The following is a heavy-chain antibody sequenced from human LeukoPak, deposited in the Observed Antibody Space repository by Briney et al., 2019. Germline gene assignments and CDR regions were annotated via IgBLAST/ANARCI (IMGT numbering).Heavy chain of an antibody. J-gene: IGHJ4*02. Sequence: GGSLRLXCAASGFTFSSYGMHWVRQAPGKGLEWVAFIRYDGSNKYYADSVKGRFTISRDNSKNTLYLQMNSLRAEDTAVYYCAKDPSFRPGYFDYWGQGTLVTVSS. CDR2: IRYDGSNK. CDR3: AKDPSFRPGYFDY. V-gene: IGHV3-30*02. CDR1: GFTFSSYG.